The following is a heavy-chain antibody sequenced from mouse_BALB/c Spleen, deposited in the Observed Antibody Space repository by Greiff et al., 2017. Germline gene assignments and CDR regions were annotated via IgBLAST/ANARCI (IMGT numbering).Heavy chain of an antibody. CDR1: GFSLTSYG. D-gene: IGHD2-3*01. CDR2: IWSGGSK. Sequence: VQLQQSGPGLVQPSQSLSITCTVSGFSLTSYGVHWVRQSPGKGLEWLGVIWSGGSKDYNAAFISRLSISKDNSKSQVFFKMNSLQANDTAIYYCALGGYYLSYAMDYWGQGTSVTVSS. CDR3: ALGGYYLSYAMDY. J-gene: IGHJ4*01. V-gene: IGHV2-2*02.